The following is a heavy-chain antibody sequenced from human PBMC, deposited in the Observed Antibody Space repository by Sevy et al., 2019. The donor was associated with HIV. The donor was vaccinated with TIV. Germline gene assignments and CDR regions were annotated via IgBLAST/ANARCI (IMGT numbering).Heavy chain of an antibody. D-gene: IGHD5-18*01. V-gene: IGHV3-66*01. J-gene: IGHJ4*02. Sequence: GGSLRLSCAASGFTVNSNYMTWVRQAPGKGLEGVSVIHSDDTTYHADSVKDRCTNSRDNFKNTLYLHMSSLRAEDTAVYYCARGKSGYGYALNYWGQGTLVTVSS. CDR2: IHSDDTT. CDR3: ARGKSGYGYALNY. CDR1: GFTVNSNY.